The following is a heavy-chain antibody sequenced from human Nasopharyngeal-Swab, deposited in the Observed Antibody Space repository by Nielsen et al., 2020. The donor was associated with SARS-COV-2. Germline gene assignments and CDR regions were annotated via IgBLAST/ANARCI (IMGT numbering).Heavy chain of an antibody. D-gene: IGHD2-21*02. CDR3: ARDLVTGQRFDY. CDR2: ITTRGSYT. Sequence: GGFLRLSCAGSGFTFSVYGMNWVRQAPGKGLEWVASITTRGSYTYYADSVQGRFTISRDNARNAVYLQMNSLRPEDTAVYYCARDLVTGQRFDYWGQGTLVTVSS. V-gene: IGHV3-21*06. CDR1: GFTFSVYG. J-gene: IGHJ4*02.